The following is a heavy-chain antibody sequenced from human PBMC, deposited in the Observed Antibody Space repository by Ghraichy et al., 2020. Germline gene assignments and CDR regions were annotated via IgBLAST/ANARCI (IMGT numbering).Heavy chain of an antibody. Sequence: ASVKVSCKVSGYTLTELSMHWVRQAPGKGLEWMGGFDPEDGETIYAQKFRGRVTMTEDTSTDTAYMELSSLRSEDTAVYYCAMAVVPAGGHWFDPWGQGTLVTVSS. CDR3: AMAVVPAGGHWFDP. D-gene: IGHD2-2*01. CDR2: FDPEDGET. J-gene: IGHJ5*02. V-gene: IGHV1-24*01. CDR1: GYTLTELS.